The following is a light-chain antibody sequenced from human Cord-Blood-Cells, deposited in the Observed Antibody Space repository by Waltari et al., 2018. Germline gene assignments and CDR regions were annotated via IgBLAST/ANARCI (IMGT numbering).Light chain of an antibody. CDR1: ALPTQY. V-gene: IGLV3-25*03. Sequence: SYELPQPPSVSVSPGQTARITCPGDALPTQYAYWYQQKPGQAPVLVIYKASERPSGIPERFSGSSSGTTVTLTISGVQAEDEADYYCQSADSSGTFPYVFGTGTKVTVL. J-gene: IGLJ1*01. CDR2: KAS. CDR3: QSADSSGTFPYV.